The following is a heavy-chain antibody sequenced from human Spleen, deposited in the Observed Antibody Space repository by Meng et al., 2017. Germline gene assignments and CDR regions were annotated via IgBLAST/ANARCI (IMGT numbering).Heavy chain of an antibody. Sequence: SETLSLTCAVSGGSISSSNWWSWVRQPPGKGLEWIGRIYTSGSTNYNPSLKSRVTISVDTSKNQFSLKLSSVTAADTAVYYCARSEEGYSYGYVGAFDIWGQGTMVTVSS. CDR2: IYTSGST. J-gene: IGHJ3*02. D-gene: IGHD5-18*01. V-gene: IGHV4-4*02. CDR3: ARSEEGYSYGYVGAFDI. CDR1: GGSISSSNW.